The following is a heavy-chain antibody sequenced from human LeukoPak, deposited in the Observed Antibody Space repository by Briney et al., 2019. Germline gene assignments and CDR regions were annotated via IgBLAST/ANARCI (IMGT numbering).Heavy chain of an antibody. D-gene: IGHD6-13*01. J-gene: IGHJ4*02. Sequence: GESLRLSCAASGFTFDNYWMNWVRQAPGKGLEWVANMVDDGNKKNYVDSVKGRFTISRDNVKSSLYLQMDSLRVEDTAVYYCARGRGIALWGQGTLVTASS. CDR1: GFTFDNYW. V-gene: IGHV3-7*01. CDR3: ARGRGIAL. CDR2: MVDDGNKK.